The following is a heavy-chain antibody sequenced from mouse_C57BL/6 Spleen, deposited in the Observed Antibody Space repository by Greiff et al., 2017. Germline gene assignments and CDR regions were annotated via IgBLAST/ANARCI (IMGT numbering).Heavy chain of an antibody. J-gene: IGHJ4*01. CDR2: IWSGGST. Sequence: VKLMESGPGLVQPSQSLSITCTVSGFSLTSYGVHWVRQSPGKGLEWLGVIWSGGSTDYNAAFISRLSISKDNSKSQVFFKMNSLQADDTAIYYWARGRFNYYAMDYWGQGTSVTVSS. CDR1: GFSLTSYG. V-gene: IGHV2-2*01. CDR3: ARGRFNYYAMDY.